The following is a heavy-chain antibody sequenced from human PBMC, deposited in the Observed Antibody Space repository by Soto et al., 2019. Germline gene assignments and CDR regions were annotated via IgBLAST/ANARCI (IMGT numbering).Heavy chain of an antibody. Sequence: EVQLLESGGGLVQPGGSLRLSCAASGFTFSSYAMSWVRQAPGKGLEWVSAISGSGGSTYYADSVKGRFTISRDNSKNTLYLQMSSLRAEDTAVYYCAKDRYCSGGSCYSSGMDVWGQGTTVTVSS. J-gene: IGHJ6*02. CDR1: GFTFSSYA. V-gene: IGHV3-23*01. CDR2: ISGSGGST. D-gene: IGHD2-15*01. CDR3: AKDRYCSGGSCYSSGMDV.